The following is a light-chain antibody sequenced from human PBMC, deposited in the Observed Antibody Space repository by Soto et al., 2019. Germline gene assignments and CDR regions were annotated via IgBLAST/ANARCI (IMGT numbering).Light chain of an antibody. CDR3: CSYAGNHDV. J-gene: IGLJ1*01. CDR2: DVS. Sequence: QSVLTQPRSVSGSPGQSVTISCTGTSSDVGGYNYVSWYQQHPGKAPKLMIYDVSKRPSGVPDRFSGSKSGNTASLTISGLQAEDDSDYYCCSYAGNHDVFVTGTKLTVL. V-gene: IGLV2-11*01. CDR1: SSDVGGYNY.